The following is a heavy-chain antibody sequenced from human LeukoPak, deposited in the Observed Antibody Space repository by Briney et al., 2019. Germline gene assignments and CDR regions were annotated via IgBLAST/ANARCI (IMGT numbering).Heavy chain of an antibody. J-gene: IGHJ4*02. CDR3: ARGVEPLAANTLAY. Sequence: GGSLRLSCAASGFTFITNDMTWVPQAPGKGLEWVSVLYSDGNTKYADSVQGRFTISRDNSKNTLYLEMNSLSPDDTAVYYCARGVEPLAANTLAYWGQGTLVTVS. V-gene: IGHV3-53*01. D-gene: IGHD1-14*01. CDR1: GFTFITND. CDR2: LYSDGNT.